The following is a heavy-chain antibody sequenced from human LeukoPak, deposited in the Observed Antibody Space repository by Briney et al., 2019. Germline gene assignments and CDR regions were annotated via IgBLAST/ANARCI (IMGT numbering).Heavy chain of an antibody. V-gene: IGHV3-9*01. CDR3: AKEGRAVSFDY. J-gene: IGHJ4*02. Sequence: PGGSLRLSCAASGFTFDDYAMHWVRQAPGKGLEWVSGISWNSGSIGYADSVKGRFTISRDNAKNSLYLQMNSLRAEDTALYYCAKEGRAVSFDYWGQGTLVTVSS. CDR1: GFTFDDYA. D-gene: IGHD6-19*01. CDR2: ISWNSGSI.